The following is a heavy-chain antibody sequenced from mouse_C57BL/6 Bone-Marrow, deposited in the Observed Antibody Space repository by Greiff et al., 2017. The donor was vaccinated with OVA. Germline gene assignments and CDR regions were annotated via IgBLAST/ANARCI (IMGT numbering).Heavy chain of an antibody. CDR3: ARGFDY. J-gene: IGHJ2*01. Sequence: QVQLQQPGAELVMPGASVKLSCKASGYTFTSYWMHWVKQRPGQGLEWIGEIDPSDSYTNYNQKFKGKSTLTVDKSSSTAYMQLSSLTSEDSAVYYCARGFDYWGPGTTLTVSS. V-gene: IGHV1-69*01. CDR1: GYTFTSYW. CDR2: IDPSDSYT.